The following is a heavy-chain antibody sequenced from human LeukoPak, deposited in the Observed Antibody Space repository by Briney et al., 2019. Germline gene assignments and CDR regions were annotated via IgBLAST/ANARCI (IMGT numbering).Heavy chain of an antibody. CDR2: INPSGDST. J-gene: IGHJ4*02. D-gene: IGHD3-16*01. V-gene: IGHV1-46*01. CDR1: GYTFTNYY. CDR3: ARDGGLRLGELPHDY. Sequence: ASVKVSCKASGYTFTNYYMYLVRQAPGQGLEWMGIINPSGDSTHYAQKFQGRVTMTRDMSTSTVYMELSSLRSEDTAVYYCARDGGLRLGELPHDYWGQGTLVTVSS.